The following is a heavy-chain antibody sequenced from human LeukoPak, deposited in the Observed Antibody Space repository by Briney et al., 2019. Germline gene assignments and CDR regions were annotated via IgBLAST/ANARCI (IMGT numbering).Heavy chain of an antibody. Sequence: SVKVSCKASGGTFSSYAISWVRQAPGQGLEWMGGIIPIFGTANYAQKFQGRVTITADESTGTAYMELSSLRSEDTAVYYCARGTYYDILTGPSAGWFDPWGQGTLVTVSS. CDR1: GGTFSSYA. CDR2: IIPIFGTA. J-gene: IGHJ5*02. D-gene: IGHD3-9*01. V-gene: IGHV1-69*13. CDR3: ARGTYYDILTGPSAGWFDP.